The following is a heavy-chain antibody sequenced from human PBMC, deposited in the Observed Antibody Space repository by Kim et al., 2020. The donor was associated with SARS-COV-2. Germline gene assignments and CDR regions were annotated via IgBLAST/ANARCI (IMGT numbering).Heavy chain of an antibody. V-gene: IGHV3-23*03. Sequence: NADPGKGRFTISRDNSQNTHYLQMNSLRAEDTAVYYCAKEFCSGGSCYSDYWGQGTLVTVSS. D-gene: IGHD2-15*01. J-gene: IGHJ4*02. CDR3: AKEFCSGGSCYSDY.